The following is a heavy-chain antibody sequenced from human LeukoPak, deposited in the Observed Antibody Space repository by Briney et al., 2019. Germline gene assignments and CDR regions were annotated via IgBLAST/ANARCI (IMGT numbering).Heavy chain of an antibody. CDR3: ARVNTILRGIRMSWFDP. V-gene: IGHV4-38-2*02. Sequence: SETLSLTCTVSGYSISSGYYWGWIRQPPGKGLAWIGEINHSGSTNYNPSLKSRVTISVDTSKNQFSLKVTSVTAADTAVYHCARVNTILRGIRMSWFDPWGQGTLVTVSS. J-gene: IGHJ5*02. CDR2: INHSGST. D-gene: IGHD3-10*01. CDR1: GYSISSGYY.